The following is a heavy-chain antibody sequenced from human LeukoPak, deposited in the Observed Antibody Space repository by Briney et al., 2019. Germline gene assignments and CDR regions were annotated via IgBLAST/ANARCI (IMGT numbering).Heavy chain of an antibody. J-gene: IGHJ2*01. CDR1: EFTFSSYS. D-gene: IGHD6-19*01. CDR3: ARRIAVAGYWYFDL. V-gene: IGHV3-48*04. Sequence: GGSLRLSCAASEFTFSSYSMNWVRQAPGKGLEWVSYITNSGNSKSYADSVKGRFTISRDNAKNSLYLQMNSLRAEDTAVYYCARRIAVAGYWYFDLWGRGTLVTVSS. CDR2: ITNSGNSK.